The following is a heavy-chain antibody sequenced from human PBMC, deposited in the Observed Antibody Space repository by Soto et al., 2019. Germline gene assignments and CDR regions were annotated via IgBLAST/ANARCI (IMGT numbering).Heavy chain of an antibody. D-gene: IGHD1-26*01. CDR3: GGGVGGTGFLL. CDR1: GGTFKKYG. Sequence: QVQLVQSGAEVKKPGSSVRVSCRTSGGTFKKYGFSWVRQAPGQGLEWMGGIIPMYGIANYGEIFQGRLTINEDESTISVYADLTSRESEDTDVFDRGGGVGGTGFLLCGQGTQVTVSS. J-gene: IGHJ5*02. V-gene: IGHV1-69*12. CDR2: IIPMYGIA.